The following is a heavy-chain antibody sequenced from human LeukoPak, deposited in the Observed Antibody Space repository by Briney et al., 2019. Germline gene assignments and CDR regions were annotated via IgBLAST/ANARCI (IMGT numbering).Heavy chain of an antibody. CDR1: GGSITTYY. Sequence: PSETLSLTCTVSGGSITTYYWSWIRQPPGKGVEWIAFIYYGGSTNYNPSLKSRVAISLDTSKNQFSLRLTSVTAADTAVYYCARHVIYSGVYSYWFDPWGLGTLVTVSS. V-gene: IGHV4-59*08. D-gene: IGHD5-12*01. J-gene: IGHJ5*02. CDR2: IYYGGST. CDR3: ARHVIYSGVYSYWFDP.